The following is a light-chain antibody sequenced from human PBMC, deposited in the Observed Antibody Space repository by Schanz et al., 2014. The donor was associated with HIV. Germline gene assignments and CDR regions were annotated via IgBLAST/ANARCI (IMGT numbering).Light chain of an antibody. CDR3: QSFDSSLNGVV. Sequence: QSVLTQPPSVSGAPGQGVTMSCTGSSSNIGAGYDVHWYQLLPGTAPTLLIFDNTNRPSGVPARFSGSKSGSSASLAISGLQADDEADYFCQSFDSSLNGVVFGGGTKLTVL. V-gene: IGLV1-40*01. J-gene: IGLJ3*02. CDR1: SSNIGAGYD. CDR2: DNT.